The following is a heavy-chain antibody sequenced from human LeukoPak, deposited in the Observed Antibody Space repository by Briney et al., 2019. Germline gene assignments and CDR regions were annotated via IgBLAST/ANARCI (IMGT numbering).Heavy chain of an antibody. J-gene: IGHJ4*02. CDR2: IYYSGST. Sequence: SETLSLTCTVSGGSISSSSYYWGWIRQPPGKGLEWIGSIYYSGSTYYNPSLKSRVTISVDTSKNQFSLKLSSVTAADTAVYYCARRAYISTFDYWGQGTLVTVSS. CDR3: ARRAYISTFDY. CDR1: GGSISSSSYY. V-gene: IGHV4-39*01. D-gene: IGHD6-13*01.